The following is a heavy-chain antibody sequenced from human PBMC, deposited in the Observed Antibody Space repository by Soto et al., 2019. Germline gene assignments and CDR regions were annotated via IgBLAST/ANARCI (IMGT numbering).Heavy chain of an antibody. CDR2: IYSGGST. J-gene: IGHJ6*02. CDR3: ARGRVRKYYYYGMDV. Sequence: AGSLRLSCAASGFTVSSNYMSWVRQAPGKGLEWVSVIYSGGSTYYADSVKGRFTISRDNSKNTLYLQMNSLRAEDTAVYYCARGRVRKYYYYGMDVWGQGTTVTVSS. D-gene: IGHD1-1*01. CDR1: GFTVSSNY. V-gene: IGHV3-53*01.